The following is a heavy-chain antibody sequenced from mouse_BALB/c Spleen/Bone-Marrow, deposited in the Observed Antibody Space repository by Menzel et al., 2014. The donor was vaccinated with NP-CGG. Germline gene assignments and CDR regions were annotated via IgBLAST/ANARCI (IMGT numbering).Heavy chain of an antibody. CDR2: ISYDGSN. Sequence: VQLKQSGPGLVKPSQSLSLTCSVTGYSITSGYYWNWIRQFPGNKLGWMGYISYDGSNNYNPSLKNRISITRDTSKNQFFLKLNSVTTEDTATYYCARGYDYDYAMDYWGQGTSVTVSS. J-gene: IGHJ4*01. CDR1: GYSITSGYY. V-gene: IGHV3-6*02. D-gene: IGHD2-4*01. CDR3: ARGYDYDYAMDY.